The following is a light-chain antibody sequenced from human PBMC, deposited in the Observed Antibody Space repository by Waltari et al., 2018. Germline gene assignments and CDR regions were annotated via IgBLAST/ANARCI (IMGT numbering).Light chain of an antibody. CDR3: AAWDDSLSGLV. CDR1: SPNIGSNY. J-gene: IGLJ3*02. CDR2: KNN. Sequence: QSVLTQPPSAPGTPRQKVTISCNGSSPNIGSNYVYWYQPFPGTAPKLLSFKNNQRPSGVPDRFSDSKSGTSASLAINGLRSEDEADYYCAAWDDSLSGLVLGGGTKVTVL. V-gene: IGLV1-47*01.